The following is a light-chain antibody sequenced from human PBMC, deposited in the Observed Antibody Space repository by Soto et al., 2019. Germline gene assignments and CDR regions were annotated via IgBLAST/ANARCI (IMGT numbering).Light chain of an antibody. CDR2: EVS. CDR1: SSDVGKYDY. CDR3: NSHVSGSHV. Sequence: QSALTQPPSASGSPGQSVTISCTGTSSDVGKYDYVSWFQHHPGKAPILIIYEVSKRPSGVPDGFSGSKSGSTASLTVSGLQTEDEAYYYCNSHVSGSHVFGNRTQVTL. J-gene: IGLJ1*01. V-gene: IGLV2-8*01.